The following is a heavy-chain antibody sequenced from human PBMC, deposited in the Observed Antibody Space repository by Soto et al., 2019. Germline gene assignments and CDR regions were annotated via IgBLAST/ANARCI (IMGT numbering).Heavy chain of an antibody. Sequence: SETLCLTCCFARGFIDSGGFYYSCIRQPPGKGLEWLGYIFHSGSTLYNPSLRGRLTLSADTSRNQLSLYLTSVTAADTAVYYCARETYGDYVGYFDPWGQGIQVTVSS. V-gene: IGHV4-30-4*01. J-gene: IGHJ5*02. CDR3: ARETYGDYVGYFDP. D-gene: IGHD4-17*01. CDR2: IFHSGST. CDR1: RGFIDSGGFY.